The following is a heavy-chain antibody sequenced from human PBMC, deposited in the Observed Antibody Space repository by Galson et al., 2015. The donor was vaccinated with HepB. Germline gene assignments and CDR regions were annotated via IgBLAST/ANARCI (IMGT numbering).Heavy chain of an antibody. CDR2: ISYDGSNK. J-gene: IGHJ5*02. Sequence: SLRLSCAASGFTFSSHGIHWVRQAPGKGLEWVAVISYDGSNKYYADSVKGRFTISRDNSKNTLYLQMNSLRAEDTAVYYCPRDRLITFGGVIDGWFDPWGQGTLVTVSS. D-gene: IGHD3-16*02. CDR3: PRDRLITFGGVIDGWFDP. V-gene: IGHV3-30*03. CDR1: GFTFSSHG.